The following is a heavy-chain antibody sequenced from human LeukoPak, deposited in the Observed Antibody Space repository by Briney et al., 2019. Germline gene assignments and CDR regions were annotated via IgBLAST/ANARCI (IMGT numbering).Heavy chain of an antibody. J-gene: IGHJ4*02. CDR3: ARGLGITAH. CDR2: INHSGST. Sequence: KPSETLSLTCAVYGGSFSGYYWSWIRQPPGKGLEWIGEINHSGSTNYNPSLKSRATISVDTSKNQFSLKLSSVTAADTAVYYCARGLGITAHWGQGTLVTVSS. CDR1: GGSFSGYY. V-gene: IGHV4-34*01. D-gene: IGHD6-13*01.